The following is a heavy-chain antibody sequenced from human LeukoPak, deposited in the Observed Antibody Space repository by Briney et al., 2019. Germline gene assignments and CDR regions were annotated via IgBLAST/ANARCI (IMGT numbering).Heavy chain of an antibody. CDR2: IIPILGIA. CDR1: GGTFSSYA. V-gene: IGHV1-69*04. CDR3: ARSQGGIQLWLLDY. D-gene: IGHD5-18*01. Sequence: GASVKVSYKASGGTFSSYAISWVRQAPGQGLEWMGRIIPILGIANYAQKFQGRVTITADKSTSTAYMELSSLRSEDTAVYYCARSQGGIQLWLLDYWGQGTLVTVSS. J-gene: IGHJ4*02.